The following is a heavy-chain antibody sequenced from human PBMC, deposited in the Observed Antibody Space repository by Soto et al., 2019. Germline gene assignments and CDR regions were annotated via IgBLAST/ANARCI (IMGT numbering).Heavy chain of an antibody. CDR2: ISAYNGNT. D-gene: IGHD3-10*01. Sequence: ASVKVSCKASGYTFTSYGISWVRQAPGQGLEWMGWISAYNGNTNYAQKLQGRVTMTTDTSTSTAYMELRSLRSDDTAVYYCARDPFGSGSHYYYYYGMDVRGQGTTVTVSS. J-gene: IGHJ6*02. V-gene: IGHV1-18*01. CDR3: ARDPFGSGSHYYYYYGMDV. CDR1: GYTFTSYG.